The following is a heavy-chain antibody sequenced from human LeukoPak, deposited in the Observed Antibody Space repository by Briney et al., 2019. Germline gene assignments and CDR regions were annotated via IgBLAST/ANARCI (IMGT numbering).Heavy chain of an antibody. V-gene: IGHV3-53*01. CDR3: ASGTIVGARGADN. CDR2: IYGGGST. CDR1: GFTVSSNY. J-gene: IGHJ4*02. D-gene: IGHD1-26*01. Sequence: PGGSLRLSCAASGFTVSSNYMSWVRQAPGKGLEWVSVIYGGGSTYYADSVKGRFTISRDNSKNTLYLQMNSLRAEDTAVYYCASGTIVGARGADNWGQGTLVTVSS.